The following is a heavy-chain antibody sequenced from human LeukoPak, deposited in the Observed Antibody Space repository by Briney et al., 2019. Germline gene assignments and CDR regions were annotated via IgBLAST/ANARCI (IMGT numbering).Heavy chain of an antibody. CDR3: ARDRGLYYYNSRGYYHDY. J-gene: IGHJ4*02. Sequence: GGSLRLSCAVSGFTVSSNYMSWVRQAPGKGLEWVSVIYSSGSTYYADSVKGRFTISRDSSKNTLYLQMNSLGAEDTAVYYCARDRGLYYYNSRGYYHDYWGQGTLVTVSS. D-gene: IGHD3-22*01. V-gene: IGHV3-53*01. CDR2: IYSSGST. CDR1: GFTVSSNY.